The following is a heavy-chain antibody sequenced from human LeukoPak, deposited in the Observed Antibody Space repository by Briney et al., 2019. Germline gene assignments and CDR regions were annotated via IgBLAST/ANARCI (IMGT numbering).Heavy chain of an antibody. CDR1: GLIFNTYW. CDR2: IKKDGSEK. Sequence: GGSLRLSCGASGLIFNTYWMSWVRQAPGKGLEWVANIKKDGSEKYYVDSVKGRFTISRDNAKNSLYLQMNSLRAEDTAVYYCAKDWNYYDSSGYYYPGYWGQGTLVTVSS. V-gene: IGHV3-7*01. CDR3: AKDWNYYDSSGYYYPGY. D-gene: IGHD3-22*01. J-gene: IGHJ4*02.